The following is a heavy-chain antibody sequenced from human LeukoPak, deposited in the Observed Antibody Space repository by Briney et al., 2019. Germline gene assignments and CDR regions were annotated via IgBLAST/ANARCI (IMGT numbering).Heavy chain of an antibody. CDR1: GYTFTRYY. V-gene: IGHV1-46*01. CDR3: ARGSGELQYYFDY. J-gene: IGHJ4*02. Sequence: ASVKVSCKASGYTFTRYYLHWVRQAPGQGLEWMGIINPSSGTTNYARKFQGRVTMTRDTSTSIVYMDLSSPRSEDTAVYYCARGSGELQYYFDYWGQGTLVTVSS. D-gene: IGHD1-26*01. CDR2: INPSSGTT.